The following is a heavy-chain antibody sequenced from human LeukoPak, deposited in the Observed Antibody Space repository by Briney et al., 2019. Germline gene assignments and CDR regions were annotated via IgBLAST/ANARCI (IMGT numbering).Heavy chain of an antibody. CDR3: ARGPYYYDSSGSFDY. CDR2: IIPIFGTA. V-gene: IGHV1-69*13. J-gene: IGHJ4*02. Sequence: SVKVPCKASGGTFSSYAISWVRQAPGQGLEWMGGIIPIFGTANYAQKFQGRVTITADESTSTAYMELSSLRSEDTAVYYCARGPYYYDSSGSFDYWGQGTLVTVSS. D-gene: IGHD3-22*01. CDR1: GGTFSSYA.